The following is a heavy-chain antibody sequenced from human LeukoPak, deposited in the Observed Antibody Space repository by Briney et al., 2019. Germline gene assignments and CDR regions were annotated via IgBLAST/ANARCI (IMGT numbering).Heavy chain of an antibody. CDR2: ISSSSDYI. Sequence: PGGSLRLSCAASGFTFSTYTMNWVRQAPGKGLEWVSSISSSSDYIYYADSVKGRFTVSRDNAKNSLYLQMNSLRAEDTAVYYCARDLEGEVNMVDYFDYWGQGTLVTVSS. D-gene: IGHD3-10*01. V-gene: IGHV3-21*01. CDR1: GFTFSTYT. CDR3: ARDLEGEVNMVDYFDY. J-gene: IGHJ4*02.